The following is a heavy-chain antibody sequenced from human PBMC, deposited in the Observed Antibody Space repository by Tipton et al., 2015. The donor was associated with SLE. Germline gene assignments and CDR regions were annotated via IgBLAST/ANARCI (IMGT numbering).Heavy chain of an antibody. Sequence: SLRLSCAASGFTFGSYTMHWVRQAPGKGLEWVAVISYDGSNKYYADSVKGRFTISRDNSKSTLYLQMNSLRVEDTAVYYCARDRIRYFDWLFPGWFDPWGQGTLVTVSS. CDR1: GFTFGSYT. CDR2: ISYDGSNK. D-gene: IGHD3-9*01. CDR3: ARDRIRYFDWLFPGWFDP. J-gene: IGHJ5*02. V-gene: IGHV3-30*04.